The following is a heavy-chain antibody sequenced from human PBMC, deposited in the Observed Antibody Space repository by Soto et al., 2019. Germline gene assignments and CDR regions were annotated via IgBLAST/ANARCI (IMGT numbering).Heavy chain of an antibody. Sequence: PSETLSLTCTVSGGSISSYYWSWIRQPAGKGLEWIGRIYTSGSTNYNPSLKSRVTMSVDTSKNQFSLKLSSVTAADTAVYYCARHSSSWYNHYYGMDVWGQGTTVTVSS. CDR2: IYTSGST. J-gene: IGHJ6*02. D-gene: IGHD6-13*01. CDR3: ARHSSSWYNHYYGMDV. V-gene: IGHV4-4*07. CDR1: GGSISSYY.